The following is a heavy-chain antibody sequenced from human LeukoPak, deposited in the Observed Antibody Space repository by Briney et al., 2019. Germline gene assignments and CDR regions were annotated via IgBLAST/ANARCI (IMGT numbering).Heavy chain of an antibody. CDR2: ISGSGGST. CDR3: AKCPVYYGMDV. Sequence: GGSLRLSCIVSGFTFSTSWMSWVRQAPGKGLEWVSAISGSGGSTYYADSVKGRFTISRDNSKNTLYLQMNSLRAEDTAVYYCAKCPVYYGMDVWGQGTTVTVSS. V-gene: IGHV3-23*01. J-gene: IGHJ6*02. CDR1: GFTFSTSW.